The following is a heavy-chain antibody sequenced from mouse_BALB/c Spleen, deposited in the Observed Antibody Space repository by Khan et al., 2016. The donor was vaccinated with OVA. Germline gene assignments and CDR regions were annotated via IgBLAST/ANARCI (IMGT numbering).Heavy chain of an antibody. V-gene: IGHV1-7*01. Sequence: QVQLQQSGAELAKPGASVKMSCRASGYTFINYWILWVKQRPGQGLEWIGYINPSTAYTEYNQNFKDKATLTADKSSRTAYMPLRSLTSEDSAVYYCARRGLRWDFDYWGQGTTLTVSS. CDR1: GYTFINYW. CDR2: INPSTAYT. D-gene: IGHD1-1*01. CDR3: ARRGLRWDFDY. J-gene: IGHJ2*01.